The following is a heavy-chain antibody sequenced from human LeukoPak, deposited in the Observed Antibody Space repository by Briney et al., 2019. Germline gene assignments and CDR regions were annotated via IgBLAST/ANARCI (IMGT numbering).Heavy chain of an antibody. CDR3: ARGGNMPDY. CDR2: IKQDGSEE. CDR1: GFTFSTYW. D-gene: IGHD1/OR15-1a*01. J-gene: IGHJ4*02. Sequence: PGGSLRLSCAASGFTFSTYWMSWVRQAPGKGLEWVAIIKQDGSEEYYVDSVKGRFHISRDNDKNSLYLQMNSLRAEDTAVYYCARGGNMPDYWGQGALVTVSS. V-gene: IGHV3-7*01.